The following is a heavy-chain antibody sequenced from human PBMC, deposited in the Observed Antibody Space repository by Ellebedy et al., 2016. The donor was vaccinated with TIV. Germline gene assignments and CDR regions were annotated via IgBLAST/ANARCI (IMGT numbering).Heavy chain of an antibody. V-gene: IGHV1-69*13. CDR1: GGTFSSYA. Sequence: SVKVSXXASGGTFSSYAISWVRQAPGQGLEWMGGIIPIFGTANYAQKFQGRVTITADESTSTAYMELRSLRSDDTAVYYCAREPTLDYWGQGTLVTVSS. CDR3: AREPTLDY. CDR2: IIPIFGTA. J-gene: IGHJ4*02.